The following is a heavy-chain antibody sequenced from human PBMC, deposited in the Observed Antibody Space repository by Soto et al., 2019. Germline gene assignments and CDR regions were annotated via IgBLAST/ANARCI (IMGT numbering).Heavy chain of an antibody. CDR1: GFTFSSYG. CDR2: ISYDGSNK. Sequence: GGSLRLSCAASGFTFSSYGMHWVRQAPGKGLEWVAVISYDGSNKYYADSVKGRFTISRDNSKNTLYLQMNSLRAEDTAVYYCAKDSTSADPRLIPHDHVDYWGQGTLVTVSS. CDR3: AKDSTSADPRLIPHDHVDY. J-gene: IGHJ4*02. V-gene: IGHV3-30*18. D-gene: IGHD2-21*01.